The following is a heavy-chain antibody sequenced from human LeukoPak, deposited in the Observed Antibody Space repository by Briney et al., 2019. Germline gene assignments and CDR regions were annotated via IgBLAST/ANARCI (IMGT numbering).Heavy chain of an antibody. D-gene: IGHD6-6*01. J-gene: IGHJ4*02. Sequence: ASVKLSCKASGYTFTCYYIHWVRQAPGQGLELMGWINPDSGGANFAQKFQGRVTLTRDTSISTAYMELSRLILDDKAAYYCARLSRSSSTFDYWGQGTLVTVSS. CDR3: ARLSRSSSTFDY. CDR1: GYTFTCYY. V-gene: IGHV1-2*02. CDR2: INPDSGGA.